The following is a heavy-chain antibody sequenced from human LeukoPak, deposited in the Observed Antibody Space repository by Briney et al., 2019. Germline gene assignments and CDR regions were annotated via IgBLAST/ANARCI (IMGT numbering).Heavy chain of an antibody. CDR3: AKDSATAYYYMDV. J-gene: IGHJ6*03. Sequence: GGSLRLSCAASGFTFSSYGMSWVRQAPGKGLEWVSAISGSGGSTYYADSVKGRFTISRDNSKNTLYLQMNSLRTEDTALYYCAKDSATAYYYMDVWGKGTTVTVSS. CDR1: GFTFSSYG. V-gene: IGHV3-23*01. CDR2: ISGSGGST. D-gene: IGHD5-12*01.